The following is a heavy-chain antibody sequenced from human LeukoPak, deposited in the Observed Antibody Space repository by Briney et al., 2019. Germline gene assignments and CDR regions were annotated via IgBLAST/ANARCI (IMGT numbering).Heavy chain of an antibody. CDR3: AREVPKLLWFGELSKQSRPCMDV. CDR2: ISRSGSTI. Sequence: GGSLRLSCAASGFTFSDYYMSWLRQAPGKGLEWVSYISRSGSTIYYADSVKGRFTISRDNAKNSLYLQMNSLRAEDTAVYYCAREVPKLLWFGELSKQSRPCMDVGGQGTTVTVFS. D-gene: IGHD3-10*01. V-gene: IGHV3-11*01. CDR1: GFTFSDYY. J-gene: IGHJ6*02.